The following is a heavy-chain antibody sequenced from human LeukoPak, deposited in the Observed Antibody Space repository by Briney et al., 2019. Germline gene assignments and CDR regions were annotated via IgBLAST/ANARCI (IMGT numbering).Heavy chain of an antibody. D-gene: IGHD2/OR15-2a*01. J-gene: IGHJ2*01. CDR1: GDGVSSNSAA. Sequence: QTLSLTCAVSGDGVSSNSAAWNWIRQSPSRGLEWLGRIYYRSKWFNDDAVSVKSRITNNPDTSKNQLSLQLSSVTPEDTAVYCCARDLSGGYWYFDLWGRGTLVTVSS. CDR3: ARDLSGGYWYFDL. V-gene: IGHV6-1*01. CDR2: IYYRSKWFN.